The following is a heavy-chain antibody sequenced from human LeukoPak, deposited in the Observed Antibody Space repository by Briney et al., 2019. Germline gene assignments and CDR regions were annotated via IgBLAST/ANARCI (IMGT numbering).Heavy chain of an antibody. CDR2: IRYDGKIK. Sequence: GGSLRLSCAASGFTFSSYGMYWVRQAPGKGLEWVAFIRYDGKIKYYPDSVKGLFTISRDNSKNTLYLQMNSLRAEDTALYYCAKEAHYPHMGTYLVTIDSWGQGTLVTVSS. CDR3: AKEAHYPHMGTYLVTIDS. V-gene: IGHV3-30*02. J-gene: IGHJ4*02. D-gene: IGHD3-9*01. CDR1: GFTFSSYG.